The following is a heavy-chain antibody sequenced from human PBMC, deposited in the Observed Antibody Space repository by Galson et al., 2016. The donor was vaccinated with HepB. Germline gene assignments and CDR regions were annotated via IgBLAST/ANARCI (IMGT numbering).Heavy chain of an antibody. CDR1: GFTFSSAW. D-gene: IGHD2-2*01. Sequence: SLRLSCAASGFTFSSAWMSWVRQAPGKGLEWVGRIKSKTDDGTTDYAAPVKGRFTISRDDSKNTLYLQLNSLRTEDTAVYYCTTDLSRYCRGTSCTRTYHYYYMDGWGKGTTVTVSS. CDR2: IKSKTDDGTT. V-gene: IGHV3-15*01. J-gene: IGHJ6*03. CDR3: TTDLSRYCRGTSCTRTYHYYYMDG.